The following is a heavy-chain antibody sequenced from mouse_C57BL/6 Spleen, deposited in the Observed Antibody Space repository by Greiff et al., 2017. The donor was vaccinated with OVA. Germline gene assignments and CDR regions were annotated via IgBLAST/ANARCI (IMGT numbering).Heavy chain of an antibody. CDR2: IYPGSGST. Sequence: VQLQQPGAELVKPGASVKMSCKASGYTFTSYWITWVKQRPGQGLEWIGDIYPGSGSTNYNEKFKSKATLTVDTSSSTAYMQLSSLTSEDSAVYYCARTIYYGYDGDAMDYWGQGTSVTVSS. CDR3: ARTIYYGYDGDAMDY. V-gene: IGHV1-55*01. J-gene: IGHJ4*01. D-gene: IGHD2-2*01. CDR1: GYTFTSYW.